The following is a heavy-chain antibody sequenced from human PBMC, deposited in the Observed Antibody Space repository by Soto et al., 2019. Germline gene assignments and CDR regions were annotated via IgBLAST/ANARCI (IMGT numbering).Heavy chain of an antibody. CDR3: ARDRSTIYAFDI. J-gene: IGHJ3*02. V-gene: IGHV3-66*01. D-gene: IGHD3-3*01. Sequence: EVQLVESGGGLVQPGGSLRLSCAASGFTVSSNYMSWVRQAPGKGLEWVSVIYSGGSTYYADSVKGRFTISRDNSKNTLYLQMHSLRAEDMAVYYCARDRSTIYAFDIWGQGTMVTVSS. CDR1: GFTVSSNY. CDR2: IYSGGST.